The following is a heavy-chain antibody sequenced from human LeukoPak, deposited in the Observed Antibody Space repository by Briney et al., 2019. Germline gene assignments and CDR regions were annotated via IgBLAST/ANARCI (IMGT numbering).Heavy chain of an antibody. CDR1: GFTFSTHG. CDR3: AKESRPYYYDRGDYDD. Sequence: PGGSLRLSCAASGFTFSTHGMHWVRPAPGKGVGWGAVISYDGSNKYYGDSVKGRFTISRDTSKNTLYLQMNSLRAEDMAVYYCAKESRPYYYDRGDYDDWGQGTLVTVSS. J-gene: IGHJ4*02. V-gene: IGHV3-30*18. CDR2: ISYDGSNK. D-gene: IGHD3-22*01.